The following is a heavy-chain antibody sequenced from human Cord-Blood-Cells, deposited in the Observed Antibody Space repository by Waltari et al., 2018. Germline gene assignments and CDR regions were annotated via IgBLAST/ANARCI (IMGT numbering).Heavy chain of an antibody. D-gene: IGHD6-25*01. Sequence: QVQLVQSGAEVKKPGASVKVSCKASGYTFTGYYMHWVRQAPGQGLEWMGWISPDSGGTNYAQKFQGWVTMTRDTSISTAYMELSRLRADDTAVYYCARETGASIKYYFDYWGQGTLVTVSS. V-gene: IGHV1-2*04. CDR2: ISPDSGGT. CDR3: ARETGASIKYYFDY. CDR1: GYTFTGYY. J-gene: IGHJ4*02.